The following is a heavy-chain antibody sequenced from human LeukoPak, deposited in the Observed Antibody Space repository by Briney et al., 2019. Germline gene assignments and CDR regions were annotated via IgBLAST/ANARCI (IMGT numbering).Heavy chain of an antibody. CDR1: GFTFSSYS. CDR3: AKDREGSPYYFDY. D-gene: IGHD6-6*01. CDR2: ISSSSSYI. Sequence: GGSLRLSCAASGFTFSSYSMNWVRQAPGKGLEWVSSISSSSSYIYYADSVKGRFTISRDNAKNSLYLQMNSLRAEDTAVYYCAKDREGSPYYFDYWGQGTLVTVSS. V-gene: IGHV3-21*04. J-gene: IGHJ4*02.